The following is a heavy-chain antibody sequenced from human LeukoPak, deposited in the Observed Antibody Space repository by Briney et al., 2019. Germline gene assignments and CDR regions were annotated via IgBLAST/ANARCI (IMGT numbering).Heavy chain of an antibody. Sequence: SETLSLTCAVSGYSISSDYYWGWIRQPPGKGLEWIGNIYHSGSTYYNPSLKSRVTISVDTSKNQFSLKLNSVTAADTAVYYCARDVTYGSTSPRFDYWGQGTLVTVSS. J-gene: IGHJ4*02. CDR2: IYHSGST. V-gene: IGHV4-38-2*02. CDR1: GYSISSDYY. CDR3: ARDVTYGSTSPRFDY. D-gene: IGHD4-23*01.